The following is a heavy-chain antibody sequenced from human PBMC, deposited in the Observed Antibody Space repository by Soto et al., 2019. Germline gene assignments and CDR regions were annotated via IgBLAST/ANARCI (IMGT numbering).Heavy chain of an antibody. V-gene: IGHV5-51*01. D-gene: IGHD6-13*01. Sequence: GESLKISCKGSGYSFTSYWIGWVRQMPGKGLEWMGIIYPGDSDTRYSPSFQGQVTISADKSISTAYLQWSSLKASDTAMYYWARHGGQQLATNPYYYYYYGMDVWGQGTTVTVSS. CDR3: ARHGGQQLATNPYYYYYYGMDV. CDR1: GYSFTSYW. J-gene: IGHJ6*02. CDR2: IYPGDSDT.